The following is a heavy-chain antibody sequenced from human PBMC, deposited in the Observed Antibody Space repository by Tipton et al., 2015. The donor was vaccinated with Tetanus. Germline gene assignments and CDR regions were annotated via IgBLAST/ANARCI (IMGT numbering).Heavy chain of an antibody. J-gene: IGHJ4*02. CDR1: GFTFSTYW. V-gene: IGHV3-7*01. CDR3: ARVRGYCSSTTCSGIDY. CDR2: IKQDGGEK. Sequence: QLVQSGGGLVQPGGSLRLSCAASGFTFSTYWMTWVRQVPGKGLEWVANIKQDGGEKYCVDSVKGRFTISRDNARNSLYLQMNSLRAEDTAVYYCARVRGYCSSTTCSGIDYWGQGTLVTVSS. D-gene: IGHD2-2*01.